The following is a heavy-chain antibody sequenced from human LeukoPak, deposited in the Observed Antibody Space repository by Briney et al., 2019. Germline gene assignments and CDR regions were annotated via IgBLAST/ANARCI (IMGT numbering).Heavy chain of an antibody. CDR1: GFTFSSYG. CDR3: AKDSDEYGSGSYYLFDY. J-gene: IGHJ4*02. D-gene: IGHD3-10*01. CDR2: IRYDGSNK. V-gene: IGHV3-30*02. Sequence: GSLRLSCAASGFTFSSYGMHWVRQAPGKGLEWVAFIRYDGSNKYYADSVKGRFTISRDNSKNTLYLQMNSLRTEDTAVYYCAKDSDEYGSGSYYLFDYWGQGTLVTVSS.